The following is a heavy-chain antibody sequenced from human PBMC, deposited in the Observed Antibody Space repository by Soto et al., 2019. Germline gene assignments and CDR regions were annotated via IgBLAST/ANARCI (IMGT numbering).Heavy chain of an antibody. CDR2: IYYSGST. Sequence: SETLSLTCTVSGGSISSSSYYWGWIRQPPGKGLEWIGSIYYSGSTYYNPFLKSRVTISVDTSKNQFSLKLSSVTAADTAVYYCARHGGISIRDAFDIWGQGTMVTVSS. J-gene: IGHJ3*02. D-gene: IGHD2-21*01. CDR3: ARHGGISIRDAFDI. CDR1: GGSISSSSYY. V-gene: IGHV4-39*01.